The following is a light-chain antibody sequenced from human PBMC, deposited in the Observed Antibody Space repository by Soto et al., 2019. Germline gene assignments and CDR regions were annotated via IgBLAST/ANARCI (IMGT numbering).Light chain of an antibody. CDR3: QQANSFPRT. J-gene: IGKJ1*01. CDR2: SAS. CDR1: QAISTW. V-gene: IGKV1D-12*01. Sequence: DIQMTQSPSSVSASVGDRVTITCRASQAISTWLAWYQQNPGKAPKLLIYSASNLQSGVPSRFSGSGSGTDFTLTISSLQPEGFATYYCQQANSFPRTFGQGTKVEIK.